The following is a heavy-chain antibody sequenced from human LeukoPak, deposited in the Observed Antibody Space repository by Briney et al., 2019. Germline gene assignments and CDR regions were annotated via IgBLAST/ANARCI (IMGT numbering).Heavy chain of an antibody. CDR3: ARLHSGSFDY. Sequence: SETLSLTCTVSGGSITSYYWSWIRQPPGKGLEWIGYIYYSGSTDYNPSLKSRVTISVDTSKNQFSLKLSSVTAADTAVYYCARLHSGSFDYWGQGTLVTVSS. CDR1: GGSITSYY. D-gene: IGHD1-26*01. CDR2: IYYSGST. J-gene: IGHJ4*02. V-gene: IGHV4-59*01.